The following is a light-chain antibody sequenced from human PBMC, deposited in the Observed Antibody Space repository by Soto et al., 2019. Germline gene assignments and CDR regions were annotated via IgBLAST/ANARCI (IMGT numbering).Light chain of an antibody. J-gene: IGKJ2*01. Sequence: EIVMTQSPATLSVSPGERATLSCRASQSVSSNLAWYQQKPGQAPRLLIYGASTRATGIPARFSGSGSGTEFTLTISSLLSEDVAVYYCQQYNNWPFMYTFGHGTKLEIK. CDR3: QQYNNWPFMYT. V-gene: IGKV3-15*01. CDR2: GAS. CDR1: QSVSSN.